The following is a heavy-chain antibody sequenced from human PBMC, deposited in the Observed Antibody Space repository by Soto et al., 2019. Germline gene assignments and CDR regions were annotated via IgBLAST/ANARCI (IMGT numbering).Heavy chain of an antibody. V-gene: IGHV3-33*01. CDR2: IWYDGSDE. J-gene: IGHJ6*02. CDR1: GFSFNSYG. CDR3: ARGFGVLTFYFGVDV. D-gene: IGHD3-3*01. Sequence: QVQLVESGGGVVQPGRSLRLSCAASGFSFNSYGMHWVRQAPGKGLEWVAVIWYDGSDEYYADSVKGRFTISRDNSKNTLYLQMNSLRVEDTAVYYCARGFGVLTFYFGVDVWGQGTTVTVSS.